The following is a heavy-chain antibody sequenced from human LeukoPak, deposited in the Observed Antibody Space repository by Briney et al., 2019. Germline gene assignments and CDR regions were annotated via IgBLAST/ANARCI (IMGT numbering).Heavy chain of an antibody. V-gene: IGHV1-24*01. Sequence: ASVKVSCKASGYTLTELSMHWVRQAPGKGLEWMGGFDPEDGETTYAQKFQGRVTMTEDTSTDTAYMELSSLRSEDTAVYYCATSYYYDSSGYYRMDYWGQGTLVTVSS. D-gene: IGHD3-22*01. J-gene: IGHJ4*02. CDR2: FDPEDGET. CDR1: GYTLTELS. CDR3: ATSYYYDSSGYYRMDY.